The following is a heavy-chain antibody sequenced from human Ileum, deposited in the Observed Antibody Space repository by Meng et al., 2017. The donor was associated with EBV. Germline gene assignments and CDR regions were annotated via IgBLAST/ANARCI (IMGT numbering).Heavy chain of an antibody. Sequence: GRDPLTPTGTLSLPCSCSSDSTRSNSWWNWVRKPPGKGLEWIGDIYHSGDSNYNPSLKSRVTISLDNSNNQFSLTLSSVTAADTAVYYCARDPIPVPGRNFDYWGQGTLVTVSS. CDR1: SDSTRSNSW. CDR3: ARDPIPVPGRNFDY. V-gene: IGHV4-4*02. CDR2: IYHSGDS. J-gene: IGHJ4*02. D-gene: IGHD6-19*01.